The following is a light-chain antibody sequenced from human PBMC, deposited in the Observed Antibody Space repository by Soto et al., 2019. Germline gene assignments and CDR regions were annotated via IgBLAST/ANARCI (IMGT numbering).Light chain of an antibody. CDR2: EVS. J-gene: IGLJ7*01. CDR3: CSYAGSSTFYV. V-gene: IGLV2-23*02. Sequence: QSALTQPGSVSGSPGQSITISCTGTSSDVGSYNLISWYQQYPDKAPKLMIYEVSTRPSGVSNRFSGSKSGNTASLTISGLQAEDEADYYCCSYAGSSTFYVFGSGTQLTVL. CDR1: SSDVGSYNL.